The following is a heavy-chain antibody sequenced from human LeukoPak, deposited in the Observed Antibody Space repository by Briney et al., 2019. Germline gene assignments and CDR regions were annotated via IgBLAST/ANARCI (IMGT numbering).Heavy chain of an antibody. Sequence: GGSLRLSCAASGFTFSSYWGHWIRQAPGKGLVWVSRINSDGSTTTYADSVKGRFTISRDNAKNTLYLQMNSLRAEDMAVYYCARNANPPGDYWGQGTLVTVSS. D-gene: IGHD3-10*01. J-gene: IGHJ4*02. CDR1: GFTFSSYW. CDR2: INSDGSTT. V-gene: IGHV3-74*01. CDR3: ARNANPPGDY.